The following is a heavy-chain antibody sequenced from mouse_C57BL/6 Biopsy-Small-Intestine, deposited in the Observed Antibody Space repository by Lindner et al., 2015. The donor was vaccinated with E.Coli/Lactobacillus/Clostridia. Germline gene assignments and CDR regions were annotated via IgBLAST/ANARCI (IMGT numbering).Heavy chain of an antibody. CDR2: IYPGDGDT. CDR1: GYAFSNYW. CDR3: VRGERGDFDY. J-gene: IGHJ2*01. V-gene: IGHV1-80*01. Sequence: VQLQESGAELVKPGASVKISCKASGYAFSNYWMNWVQQRPGKGLEWIGQIYPGDGDTNYNGNFRGKATLTADKSSSTAYMQLSSLTSEDSAVYFCVRGERGDFDYWGQGTTLTVSS.